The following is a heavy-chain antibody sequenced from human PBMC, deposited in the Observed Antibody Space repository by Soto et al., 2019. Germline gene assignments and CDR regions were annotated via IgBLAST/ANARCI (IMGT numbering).Heavy chain of an antibody. CDR1: GFTFDNYA. Sequence: GGSLRLSCAASGFTFDNYAMHWVRQAPGRCLEWVSGISWVSGSIDYADSVGGRFPISRDNARNSLYLRMSSLRSEDTALYYCAKDAAYYYDYWGQGTLVTVSS. J-gene: IGHJ4*02. CDR2: ISWVSGSI. V-gene: IGHV3-9*01. CDR3: AKDAAYYYDY. D-gene: IGHD6-25*01.